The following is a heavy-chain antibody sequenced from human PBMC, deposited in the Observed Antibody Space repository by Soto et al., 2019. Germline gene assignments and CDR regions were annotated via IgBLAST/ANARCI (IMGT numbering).Heavy chain of an antibody. V-gene: IGHV3-64*01. CDR2: ISSNGVGT. D-gene: IGHD6-6*01. CDR1: GFTLSGYA. J-gene: IGHJ6*03. CDR3: ARRARPDFYYMDV. Sequence: EVQLAESGGGLAQPGGSLRLSCAASGFTLSGYAMDWVRQAPGKGLEYVSGISSNGVGTYYAKSVQGRFTISRDNSKNTVWGGGGSLRPEDMAVYYCARRARPDFYYMDVWGKGTTVTVSS.